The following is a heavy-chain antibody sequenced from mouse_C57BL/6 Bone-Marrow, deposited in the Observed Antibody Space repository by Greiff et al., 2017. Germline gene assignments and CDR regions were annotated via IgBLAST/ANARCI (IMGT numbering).Heavy chain of an antibody. CDR3: ARSSTSEGY. CDR2: IDPSDSYT. D-gene: IGHD5-1*01. Sequence: QVQLQQSGAELVKPGASVKLSCKASGYTFTSYWMQWVKQRPGQGLEWIGEIDPSDSYTNYNQKFKGKATLTVDTSSSTAYMQLSSLTSEDSAVYYCARSSTSEGYWGQGTTLTVSS. CDR1: GYTFTSYW. J-gene: IGHJ2*01. V-gene: IGHV1-50*01.